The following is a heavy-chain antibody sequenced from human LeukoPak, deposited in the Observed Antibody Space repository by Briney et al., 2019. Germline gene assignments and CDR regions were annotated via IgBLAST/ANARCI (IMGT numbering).Heavy chain of an antibody. Sequence: GGSLRLSCAASGFTFSSYSMNWVRQAPGKGLEWVSSISSSSSYIYYADSVKGQFTISRDNAKNSLYLQMNSLRAEDTAVYYCARVSSDDSSGYYNNYFDYWGQGTLVTVSS. V-gene: IGHV3-21*01. CDR3: ARVSSDDSSGYYNNYFDY. CDR2: ISSSSSYI. CDR1: GFTFSSYS. D-gene: IGHD3-22*01. J-gene: IGHJ4*02.